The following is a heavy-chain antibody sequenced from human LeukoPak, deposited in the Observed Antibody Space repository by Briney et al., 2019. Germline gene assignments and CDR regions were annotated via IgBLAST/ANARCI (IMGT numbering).Heavy chain of an antibody. CDR2: IFYSGTS. CDR1: GDSINTNNYY. J-gene: IGHJ6*03. D-gene: IGHD3/OR15-3a*01. CDR3: ARVPIMIFGLNYHYMDV. Sequence: PSETLSLTCTVSGDSINTNNYYWGWIRQPPGKGLDWIGSIFYSGTSYYNPSLKSRVSISLDTSKNQFSLKLRSVTAADTAMSYCARVPIMIFGLNYHYMDVWGTGTTVTVSS. V-gene: IGHV4-39*07.